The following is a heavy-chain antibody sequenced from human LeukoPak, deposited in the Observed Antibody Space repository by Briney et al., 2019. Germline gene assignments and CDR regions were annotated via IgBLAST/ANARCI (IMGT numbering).Heavy chain of an antibody. D-gene: IGHD1-26*01. CDR1: GGSISSSYYY. Sequence: SETLSLTCTVSGGSISSSYYYWGWIRQPPGKGLEWIGYIYCSGSTYYNPSLKSRVTISVDTSKNQFSLKLSSVTAADTAVYYCARVAGATDAFDIWGQGTMVTVSS. CDR3: ARVAGATDAFDI. CDR2: IYCSGST. V-gene: IGHV4-30-4*08. J-gene: IGHJ3*02.